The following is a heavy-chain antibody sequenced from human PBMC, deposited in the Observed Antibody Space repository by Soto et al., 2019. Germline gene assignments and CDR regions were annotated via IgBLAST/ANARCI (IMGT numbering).Heavy chain of an antibody. CDR3: AMKGEYCSGGSCYRPRAFDS. CDR1: GGTFSSYT. J-gene: IGHJ3*02. Sequence: QVQLVQSGAEVKKPGSSVKVSCKASGGTFSSYTISWVRQAPGQGLEWMGRIIPILGIANYAQTFQGRVTITADKSASTAYMELSSLRSEDTAVDYCAMKGEYCSGGSCYRPRAFDSWGQGTMVTVSS. CDR2: IIPILGIA. V-gene: IGHV1-69*02. D-gene: IGHD2-15*01.